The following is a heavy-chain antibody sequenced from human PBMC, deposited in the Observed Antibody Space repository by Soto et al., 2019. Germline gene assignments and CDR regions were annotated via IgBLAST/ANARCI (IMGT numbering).Heavy chain of an antibody. CDR3: AQREPIETVAFDY. Sequence: QITLKESGPSLVNPTQSLTLTCSFSGFSLSTTEVAVGWIRQPPGKALEWLALIYWDDDKRYSPSLRTSLTITKDTAKNHVVLTMTNVQPEDTATYFCAQREPIETVAFDYWGQGILVTVSS. CDR1: GFSLSTTEVA. J-gene: IGHJ4*02. D-gene: IGHD4-4*01. V-gene: IGHV2-5*02. CDR2: IYWDDDK.